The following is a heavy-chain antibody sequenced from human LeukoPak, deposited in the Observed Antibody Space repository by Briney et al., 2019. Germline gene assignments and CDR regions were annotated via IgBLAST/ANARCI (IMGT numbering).Heavy chain of an antibody. V-gene: IGHV3-53*01. D-gene: IGHD6-13*01. J-gene: IGHJ4*02. Sequence: PGGSLRLSCAASGFTVSSNYMSWVRQAPGKGLEWVSVIYSGGSTYYADSVKGRFTISRDNSKNTLYLQMNSLRAEDTAVYHCARGVAAAGFDYWGQGTLVTVSS. CDR1: GFTVSSNY. CDR3: ARGVAAAGFDY. CDR2: IYSGGST.